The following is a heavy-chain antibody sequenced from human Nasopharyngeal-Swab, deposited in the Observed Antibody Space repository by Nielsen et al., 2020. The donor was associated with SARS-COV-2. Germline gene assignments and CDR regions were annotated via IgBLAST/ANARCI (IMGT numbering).Heavy chain of an antibody. D-gene: IGHD6-13*01. Sequence: GGSLRLSCAASGFTVSSNYMSWVRQAPGKGLEWVSVIYSGGSTYYADSVKGRFTISRDNSKNTLYLQMNSLRAEDTAVYYCAKGLEQQLSPLYYYYYYGMDVWGQGTTVTVSS. CDR2: IYSGGST. CDR1: GFTVSSNY. CDR3: AKGLEQQLSPLYYYYYYGMDV. V-gene: IGHV3-53*01. J-gene: IGHJ6*02.